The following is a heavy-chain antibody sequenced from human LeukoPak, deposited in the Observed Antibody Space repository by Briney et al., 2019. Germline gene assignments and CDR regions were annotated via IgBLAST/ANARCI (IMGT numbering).Heavy chain of an antibody. Sequence: PGGSLRLSCAASGFTFSSYEMNWVRQAPGKGLEWVSYISSSGSTIYYADSVKGRFTISRDNAKNSLYLQMNSLRAEDTAVYYCASDPLTTIAVAGGFDYWGQGTLVTVSS. CDR3: ASDPLTTIAVAGGFDY. CDR1: GFTFSSYE. J-gene: IGHJ4*02. V-gene: IGHV3-48*03. D-gene: IGHD6-19*01. CDR2: ISSSGSTI.